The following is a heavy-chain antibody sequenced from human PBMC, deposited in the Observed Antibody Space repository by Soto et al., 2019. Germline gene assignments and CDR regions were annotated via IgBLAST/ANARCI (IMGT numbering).Heavy chain of an antibody. V-gene: IGHV4-30-2*01. D-gene: IGHD6-13*01. CDR3: ARVRGSSWSYYFDY. CDR2: IYHSGST. CDR1: GDSISSGGYS. Sequence: LSLTCAVSGDSISSGGYSLSWIRQPPGKGLEWIGYIYHSGSTYYNPSLKSRVTISVDRSKNQFSLKLSSVTAADTAVYYCARVRGSSWSYYFDYWGQGTLVTVSS. J-gene: IGHJ4*02.